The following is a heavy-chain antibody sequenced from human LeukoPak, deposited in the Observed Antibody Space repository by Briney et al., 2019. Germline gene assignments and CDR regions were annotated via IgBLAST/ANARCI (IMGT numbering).Heavy chain of an antibody. CDR2: INPNSGGT. Sequence: ASVKVSCKASGYTFTGYYMHWVRQAPGQGLEWMGWINPNSGGTNYAQKFQGRVTMTRDTSISTAYMELSRLRSDDTAVYYCARVYYDSSGSFYYYYYMDVWGKGTTVTISS. CDR3: ARVYYDSSGSFYYYYYMDV. J-gene: IGHJ6*03. V-gene: IGHV1-2*02. D-gene: IGHD3-22*01. CDR1: GYTFTGYY.